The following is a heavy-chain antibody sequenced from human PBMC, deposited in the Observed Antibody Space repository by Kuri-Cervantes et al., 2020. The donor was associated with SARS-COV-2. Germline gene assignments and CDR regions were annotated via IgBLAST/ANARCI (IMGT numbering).Heavy chain of an antibody. J-gene: IGHJ3*02. D-gene: IGHD3-22*01. V-gene: IGHV1-69*06. CDR2: IIPFFGTA. Sequence: SVKVSCKASGGTFSSYAISWVREAPGQGLEWMGRIIPFFGTAHYAQKFQGRVTISADKSTGTAYMELSSLISEDTAMYYCAGQDDYDRSGLTWAFDIWGHGTMVTVSS. CDR3: AGQDDYDRSGLTWAFDI. CDR1: GGTFSSYA.